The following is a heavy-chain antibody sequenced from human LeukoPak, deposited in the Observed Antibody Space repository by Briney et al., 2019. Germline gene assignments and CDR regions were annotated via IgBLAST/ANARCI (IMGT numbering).Heavy chain of an antibody. CDR2: IGSGADL. J-gene: IGHJ5*01. D-gene: IGHD3/OR15-3a*01. CDR1: GFAFGVHA. V-gene: IGHV3-23*01. Sequence: GGSLRLSCVGSGFAFGVHAMSWVRQAPGKGPEWVATIGSGADLFYAESVKGRFTISRDDPRNTVWLQMNSLRAEDTALYYCAKDWTPHNRVYCHDAWGQRTQVTVSS. CDR3: AKDWTPHNRVYCHDA.